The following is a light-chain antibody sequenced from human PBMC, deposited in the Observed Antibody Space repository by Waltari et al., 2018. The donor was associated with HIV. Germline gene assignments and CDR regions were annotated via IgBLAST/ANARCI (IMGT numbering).Light chain of an antibody. CDR3: SSYSNKTTLV. V-gene: IGLV2-14*01. CDR2: EVT. Sequence: QSALSQPASVSESPGQSITISCLGTSSDVGGYNFVSWYQQHPGKAPKLIIYEVTSRPSGISNRFSGSKSGNTASLNISGLQAEDEADYYCSSYSNKTTLVFGGGTKVTVL. CDR1: SSDVGGYNF. J-gene: IGLJ3*02.